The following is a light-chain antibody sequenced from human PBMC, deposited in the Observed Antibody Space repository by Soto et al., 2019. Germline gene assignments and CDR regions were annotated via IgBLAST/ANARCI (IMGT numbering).Light chain of an antibody. CDR2: AAS. Sequence: AIQMTQSPSSLSASVGDRVTITCRASQGIRNDLGWYQDKTGKAPNLLIYAASSLQAGVPSRFSGNGSGTDFTLTISSLQPEDFATYYCLQDYNYPRTFGQGTKVEIK. CDR1: QGIRND. CDR3: LQDYNYPRT. J-gene: IGKJ1*01. V-gene: IGKV1-6*01.